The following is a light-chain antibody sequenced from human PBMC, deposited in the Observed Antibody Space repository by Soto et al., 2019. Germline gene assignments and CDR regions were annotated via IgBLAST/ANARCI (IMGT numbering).Light chain of an antibody. CDR3: QQRSGWPRT. V-gene: IGKV3-11*01. CDR2: DAS. Sequence: IVLTQSPSTLSLYPGERATLSCMTSQSVSNYLAWYQQKPGQAPRLLMYDASNRATGIPARFSGSGSGTDFTLTISSLEPEDFALYYCQQRSGWPRTFGQLTNADIK. CDR1: QSVSNY. J-gene: IGKJ1*01.